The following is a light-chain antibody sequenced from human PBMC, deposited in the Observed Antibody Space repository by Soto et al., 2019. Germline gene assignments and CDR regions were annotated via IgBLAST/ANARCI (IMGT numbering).Light chain of an antibody. CDR1: QSVSSY. J-gene: IGKJ1*01. V-gene: IGKV3-11*01. CDR3: QQRSNWPTTWT. Sequence: EIVLTQSPATLSLSPGERATLSCRASQSVSSYLAWYQHKPGQAPRLLIYDASNRATGSPARFSGSGSGTDFTLTISSLEPEDFAVYYCQQRSNWPTTWTFGQGPKVEIK. CDR2: DAS.